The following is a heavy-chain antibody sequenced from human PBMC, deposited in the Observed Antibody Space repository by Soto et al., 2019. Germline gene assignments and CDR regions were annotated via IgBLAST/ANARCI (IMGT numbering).Heavy chain of an antibody. J-gene: IGHJ3*02. CDR1: GFTFGSYA. CDR3: AKDRKQQLGHAFDI. Sequence: VGSLRLSCPASGFTFGSYAMHWVRQAPGKGLEWVAVIWDNGSSQFYADSVKGRFTISRDNSKNTLYLQMNSLRAEDTAVYYCAKDRKQQLGHAFDIWGQGTMVTVSS. V-gene: IGHV3-33*06. CDR2: IWDNGSSQ. D-gene: IGHD6-13*01.